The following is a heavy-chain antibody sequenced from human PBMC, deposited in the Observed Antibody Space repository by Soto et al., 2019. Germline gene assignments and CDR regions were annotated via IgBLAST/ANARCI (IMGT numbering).Heavy chain of an antibody. CDR3: ARKISYHSSAYGWFDP. CDR2: IYYSGST. D-gene: IGHD3-22*01. V-gene: IGHV4-59*01. CDR1: GGSISGYY. Sequence: SETLSLTFTVSGGSISGYYWSWIRQPAGKGLEWIGYIYYSGSTNYNPSLKSRGTISVDTSKNQFSLKLSSVTAADTAVYYCARKISYHSSAYGWFDPRGQGTLVTVPQ. J-gene: IGHJ5*02.